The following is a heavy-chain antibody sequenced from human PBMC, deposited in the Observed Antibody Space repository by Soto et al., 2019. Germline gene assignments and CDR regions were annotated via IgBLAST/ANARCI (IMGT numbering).Heavy chain of an antibody. D-gene: IGHD6-19*01. Sequence: SETLALTCTVSGGSISSSSYYWGWLRQPPGKGLEWIGSIYYSGSTYYNPSLKSRVTISVDTSKNQFSLKLSSVTAADTAVYYCASAGLVAGAFDIWGQGTMVSVSS. CDR1: GGSISSSSYY. CDR3: ASAGLVAGAFDI. CDR2: IYYSGST. V-gene: IGHV4-39*01. J-gene: IGHJ3*02.